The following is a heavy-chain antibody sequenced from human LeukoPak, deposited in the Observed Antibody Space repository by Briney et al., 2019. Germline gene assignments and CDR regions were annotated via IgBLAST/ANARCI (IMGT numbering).Heavy chain of an antibody. Sequence: SETLSLTCTVSVASISTYFWSWIRQPPGKGLELIGFIYYSGSTNYNPSLESRVTISVDTSKNQFSLELSSVTAADTAVYYCARRGFSSGFYFFDYWGQGTLVTVSS. V-gene: IGHV4-59*08. CDR3: ARRGFSSGFYFFDY. D-gene: IGHD6-19*01. J-gene: IGHJ4*02. CDR2: IYYSGST. CDR1: VASISTYF.